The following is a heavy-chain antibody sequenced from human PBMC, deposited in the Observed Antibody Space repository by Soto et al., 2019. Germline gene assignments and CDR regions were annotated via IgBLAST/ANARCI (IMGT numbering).Heavy chain of an antibody. CDR2: IYYSGST. CDR1: GGSISSSSYY. D-gene: IGHD3-10*01. CDR3: ARRRGLQQVAFDI. J-gene: IGHJ3*02. V-gene: IGHV4-39*01. Sequence: SETLSLTCTVSGGSISSSSYYWGWIRQPPGKGLEWIGSIYYSGSTYYNPSLKSRVTISVDTSKNQFSLKLSSVTAADTAVYYCARRRGLQQVAFDIWGQGTMVTVSS.